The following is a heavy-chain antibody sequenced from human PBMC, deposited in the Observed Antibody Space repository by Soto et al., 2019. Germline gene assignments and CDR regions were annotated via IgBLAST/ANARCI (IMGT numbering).Heavy chain of an antibody. V-gene: IGHV3-23*01. D-gene: IGHD3-10*01. CDR3: AKDSAYYYGSGFQDV. CDR2: ISGSGGST. Sequence: PGGSLRLSCAASGFTFSSYGMHWVRQAPGKGLEWVAVISGSGGSTYYADSVKGRFTISRDNSKNTLYLQMNSLRAEDTAVYYCAKDSAYYYGSGFQDVWGQGTTVTVSS. J-gene: IGHJ6*02. CDR1: GFTFSSYG.